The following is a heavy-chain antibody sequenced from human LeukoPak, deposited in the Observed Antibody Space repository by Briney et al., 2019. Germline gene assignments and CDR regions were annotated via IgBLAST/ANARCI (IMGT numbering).Heavy chain of an antibody. D-gene: IGHD3-22*01. J-gene: IGHJ4*02. CDR1: GFTFSSYC. Sequence: PGGSLTLSCAASGFTFSSYCMHWVRQAPGKGVEWVAFIRHDGSNKYYADSSKGRFTISRDNSKNTLYLQMNSLRAEDRAVYYCAGYDSSGYSFDYWGEGTLVTVSS. CDR2: IRHDGSNK. V-gene: IGHV3-30*02. CDR3: AGYDSSGYSFDY.